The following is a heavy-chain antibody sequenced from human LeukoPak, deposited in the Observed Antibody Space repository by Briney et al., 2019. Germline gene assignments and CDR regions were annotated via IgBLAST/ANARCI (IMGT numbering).Heavy chain of an antibody. CDR2: IKSKTDGGTT. Sequence: PGGSLRLSCAASGFTFSNTWMSWVRQAPGKGLEWVGRIKSKTDGGTTDYAAPVKGRFTISRDDSKNTLYLQMNSLKTEDTAVYYCATAPTVRGVIISHFDYWGQGTLVTVSS. V-gene: IGHV3-15*01. J-gene: IGHJ4*02. CDR3: ATAPTVRGVIISHFDY. CDR1: GFTFSNTW. D-gene: IGHD3-10*01.